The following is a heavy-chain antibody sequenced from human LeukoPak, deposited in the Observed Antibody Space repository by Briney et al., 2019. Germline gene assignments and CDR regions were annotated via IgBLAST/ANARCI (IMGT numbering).Heavy chain of an antibody. CDR2: IDSRSSTI. V-gene: IGHV3-48*03. J-gene: IGHJ6*03. CDR1: GFSFSRYE. Sequence: GGSLRLSCATSGFSFSRYEMNWVRQAPGKGLEWVAYIDSRSSTIYYADSMKGRFTISRDNAKNSLYLQMNSLRAEDTAVYYCAREVEGISSGRRYYYYYMDVWGKGTTVTISS. D-gene: IGHD3-22*01. CDR3: AREVEGISSGRRYYYYYMDV.